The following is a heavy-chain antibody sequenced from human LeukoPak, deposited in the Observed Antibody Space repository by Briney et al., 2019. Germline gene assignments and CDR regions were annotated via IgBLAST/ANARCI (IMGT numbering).Heavy chain of an antibody. J-gene: IGHJ4*02. D-gene: IGHD3-22*01. CDR1: GFTFDDYG. CDR2: INWNGGST. Sequence: RPGGSLRLSCAASGFTFDDYGMSWVRQAPGKGLEWVSGINWNGGSTGYADSVKGRFTISRDNAKNSLYLQMNSLRVEDTAVYYCASAWHLGIVVVMLDSWGQGTLVTVSS. V-gene: IGHV3-20*04. CDR3: ASAWHLGIVVVMLDS.